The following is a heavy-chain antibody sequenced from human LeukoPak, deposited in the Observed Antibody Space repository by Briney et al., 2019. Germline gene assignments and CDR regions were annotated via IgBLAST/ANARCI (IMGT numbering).Heavy chain of an antibody. CDR1: GYSFTSYW. Sequence: GESLKVSCKGSGYSFTSYWIGWVRQMTGKGLEWMGVIYPGDSDTRYSPSFQGQVTISADKSISTAYLQWSSLKASDTAMYYCARHPVRGDSYGPFDYWGQGTLVTVSS. D-gene: IGHD5-18*01. CDR3: ARHPVRGDSYGPFDY. J-gene: IGHJ4*02. CDR2: IYPGDSDT. V-gene: IGHV5-51*01.